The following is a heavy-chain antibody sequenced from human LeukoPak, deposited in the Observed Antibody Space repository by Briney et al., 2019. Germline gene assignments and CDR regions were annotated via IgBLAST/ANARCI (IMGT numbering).Heavy chain of an antibody. V-gene: IGHV4-38-2*01. CDR1: GFSLRIGYY. Sequence: SETLSLTCAVSGFSLRIGYYWGWIRQPPGKGLEWIGSIFHSGDTYYNPSLKSRVTMSVDTSKNQFSLRLTSVTAADTAVYYCARIAVTAGRHTWFDPWGQGALVTVSS. D-gene: IGHD2-21*02. CDR3: ARIAVTAGRHTWFDP. CDR2: IFHSGDT. J-gene: IGHJ5*02.